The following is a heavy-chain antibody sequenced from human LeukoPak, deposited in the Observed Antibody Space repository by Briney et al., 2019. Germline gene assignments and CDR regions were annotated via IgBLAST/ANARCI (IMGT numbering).Heavy chain of an antibody. CDR3: VRRGDASSGWGDHDF. Sequence: GGSLRLSCAASGFTFNRNAISWVRQAPGKGLEWASTIGGSGDKTFYADSVKGRFTISRDNSKNMVHLQMNSLTGEDTALYYCVRRGDASSGWGDHDFWGQGALVTVSS. D-gene: IGHD6-19*01. CDR1: GFTFNRNA. J-gene: IGHJ4*02. CDR2: IGGSGDKT. V-gene: IGHV3-23*01.